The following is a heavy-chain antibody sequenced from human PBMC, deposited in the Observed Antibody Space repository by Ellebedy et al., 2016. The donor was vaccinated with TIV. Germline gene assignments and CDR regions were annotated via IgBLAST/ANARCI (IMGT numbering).Heavy chain of an antibody. D-gene: IGHD6-13*01. CDR2: ISGYNGNT. Sequence: AASVKVSCKTSGYTFSSYGISWVRQAPGQGLEWMGWISGYNGNTNYTQKLQGRVTMTTDTSTTTAYMVLRSLRSDDTAVYYCARRSRYNYGMDVWGLGTMVTVSS. V-gene: IGHV1-18*04. CDR1: GYTFSSYG. J-gene: IGHJ6*02. CDR3: ARRSRYNYGMDV.